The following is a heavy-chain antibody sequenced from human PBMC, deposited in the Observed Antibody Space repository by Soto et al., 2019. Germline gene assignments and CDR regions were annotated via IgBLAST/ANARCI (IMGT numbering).Heavy chain of an antibody. CDR2: ISGSGGST. V-gene: IGHV3-23*01. J-gene: IGHJ4*02. CDR1: GFTFSSYA. CDR3: AKDQDRTTVVTPLGVNFDY. D-gene: IGHD4-17*01. Sequence: EVQLLESGGGLVQPGGSLRLSCAASGFTFSSYAMSWVRQAPGKGLEWVSAISGSGGSTYYADSVKGRFTISRDNSKNTLYLQMNSLRAEDTAVYYCAKDQDRTTVVTPLGVNFDYWGQGTLVTVSS.